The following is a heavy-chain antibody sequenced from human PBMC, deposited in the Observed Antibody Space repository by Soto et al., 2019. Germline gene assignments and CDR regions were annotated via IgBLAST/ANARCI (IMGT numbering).Heavy chain of an antibody. J-gene: IGHJ5*02. V-gene: IGHV4-39*01. CDR2: IYYSGST. CDR3: AVHFYYDIFVRWFDP. CDR1: GGSISSSSYY. Sequence: SETLSLTCTVSGGSISSSSYYWGWIRQPPGKGLEWIGSIYYSGSTYYNPSLKSRVTISVDTSKNQFSLKLSSVTAADTAVYYCAVHFYYDIFVRWFDPWGQGTLVTVSS. D-gene: IGHD3-9*01.